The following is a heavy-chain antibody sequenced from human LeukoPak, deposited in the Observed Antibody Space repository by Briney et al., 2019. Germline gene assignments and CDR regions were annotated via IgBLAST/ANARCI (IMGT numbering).Heavy chain of an antibody. J-gene: IGHJ4*02. D-gene: IGHD3-10*01. V-gene: IGHV4-59*01. CDR2: IYYSGST. Sequence: PSETLSLTCTVSGGSISSYYWSWIRQPPGKGLECIGYIYYSGSTNYNPSLKSRVTISVDTSKTQFSLKLSSVTAADTAVYYCARAPQGSGSYYKGFDYWGQGTLVTVSS. CDR3: ARAPQGSGSYYKGFDY. CDR1: GGSISSYY.